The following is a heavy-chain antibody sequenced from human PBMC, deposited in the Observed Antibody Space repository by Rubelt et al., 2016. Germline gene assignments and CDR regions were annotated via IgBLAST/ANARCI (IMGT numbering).Heavy chain of an antibody. CDR2: IYYRGST. CDR3: SRGGSFSWGS. J-gene: IGHJ5*02. CDR1: GGSFSDYY. D-gene: IGHD7-27*01. Sequence: QVQLHQWGAGLLKPSETLSLICAVYGGSFSDYYWSWIRQPPGKRLEWIGYIYYRGSTNYNPSLKSRVTISVDKSKNLFSRRLSSVTAADTAIYYGSRGGSFSWGSWGQGTLVTVSS. V-gene: IGHV4-34*11.